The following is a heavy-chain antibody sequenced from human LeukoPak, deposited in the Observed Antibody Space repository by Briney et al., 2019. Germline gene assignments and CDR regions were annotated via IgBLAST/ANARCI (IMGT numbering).Heavy chain of an antibody. CDR3: ANFLYSGSSPWYFDY. CDR1: GFTFSSYG. J-gene: IGHJ4*02. CDR2: ISYDGSNK. Sequence: GRSLRLSCAASGFTFSSYGMHWVHQAPGKGLEWVAVISYDGSNKYYADSVKGRFTISRDNSKNTLYLQMNSLRAEDTAVYYCANFLYSGSSPWYFDYWGQGTLVTVSS. V-gene: IGHV3-30*18. D-gene: IGHD1-26*01.